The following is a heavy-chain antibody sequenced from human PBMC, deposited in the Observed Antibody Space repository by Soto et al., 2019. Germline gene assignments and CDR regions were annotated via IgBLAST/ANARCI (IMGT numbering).Heavy chain of an antibody. D-gene: IGHD6-19*01. CDR1: RFTFSSYA. J-gene: IGHJ4*02. V-gene: IGHV3-30-3*01. CDR2: ISYDGSNK. Sequence: PGGSLRLSCAASRFTFSSYAMHWVRQAPGKGLEWVAVISYDGSNKYYADSVKGRFTISRDNTKNTLYLEMNSLRAEDTAVYYCAKDAPDLSGWYYFDYWGQGTVVT. CDR3: AKDAPDLSGWYYFDY.